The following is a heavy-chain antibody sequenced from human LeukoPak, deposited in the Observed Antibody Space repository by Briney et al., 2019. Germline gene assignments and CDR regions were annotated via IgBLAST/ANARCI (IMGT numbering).Heavy chain of an antibody. D-gene: IGHD5-24*01. J-gene: IGHJ4*02. CDR2: MYHSGSA. CDR1: GGSISSGGYY. CDR3: ARVGGRDVYNRDAF. Sequence: PSETLSLTCTVSGGSISSGGYYWSWIRQPPGKGLEWIGYMYHSGSAYYNPSLKSRVSISGDRSKNQFSLRLSSVTVADTAMYYCARVGGRDVYNRDAFWGQGTLVTVSS. V-gene: IGHV4-30-2*01.